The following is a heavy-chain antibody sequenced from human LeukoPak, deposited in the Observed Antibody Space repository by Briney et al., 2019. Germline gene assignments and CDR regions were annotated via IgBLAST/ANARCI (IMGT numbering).Heavy chain of an antibody. CDR3: AREGYAKYGDYCYDP. J-gene: IGHJ5*02. V-gene: IGHV4-4*07. CDR2: IYTSGST. Sequence: KTSETLSLTCTVSGGSISSYYWSWIRQPAGKGLEWIGRIYTSGSTNYNPSLKSRVTMSVDTSKNQFSLKLSSVTAADTAVYYCAREGYAKYGDYCYDPWGQGTLVTVSS. D-gene: IGHD4-17*01. CDR1: GGSISSYY.